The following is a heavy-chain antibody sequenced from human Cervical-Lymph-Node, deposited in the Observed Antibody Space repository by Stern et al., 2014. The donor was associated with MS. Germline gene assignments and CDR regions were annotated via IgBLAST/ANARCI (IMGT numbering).Heavy chain of an antibody. J-gene: IGHJ3*01. V-gene: IGHV3-33*01. CDR2: IWYDGSEK. CDR3: TREFGDSHAFDV. CDR1: GFTFSNYG. D-gene: IGHD3-10*01. Sequence: VKLVESGGDVVQPGRSLRLSCIASGFTFSNYGMHWVRQAPGKGMEWVAVIWYDGSEKYYADSVKGQFAISRDISKNTLYLQMNSLRAEDTAVYYCTREFGDSHAFDVWAQGTMVTV.